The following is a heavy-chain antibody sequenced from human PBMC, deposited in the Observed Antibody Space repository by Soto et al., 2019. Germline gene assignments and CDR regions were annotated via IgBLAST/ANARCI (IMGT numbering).Heavy chain of an antibody. CDR1: GGSISSSNW. CDR2: IYHSGST. J-gene: IGHJ6*02. D-gene: IGHD3-9*01. Sequence: SETLSLTCAVSGGSISSSNWWSWVRQPPGKGLEWIGEIYHSGSTNYNPTLKGRVTISVDKSKNQFSLKLSSVTAADTVVYYCAIGYDILTGSDYYGMDVWGQGTTVTVSS. CDR3: AIGYDILTGSDYYGMDV. V-gene: IGHV4-4*02.